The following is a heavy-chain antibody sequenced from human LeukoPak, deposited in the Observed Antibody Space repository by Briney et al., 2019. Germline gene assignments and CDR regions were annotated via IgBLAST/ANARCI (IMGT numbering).Heavy chain of an antibody. CDR3: ARDLYYDILTGYFDY. V-gene: IGHV3-21*01. CDR1: GFTFSSYS. J-gene: IGHJ4*02. CDR2: ISSSSSYI. D-gene: IGHD3-9*01. Sequence: GGSLRLSCAASGFTFSSYSMNWVRQAPGKGLEWVSSISSSSSYIYYADSVKGRFTISRDNAKNSLYLQMNSLRAEDTAVYYYARDLYYDILTGYFDYWGQGTLVTVSS.